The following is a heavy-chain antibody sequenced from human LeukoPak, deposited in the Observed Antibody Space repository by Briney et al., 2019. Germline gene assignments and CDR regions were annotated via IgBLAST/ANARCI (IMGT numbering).Heavy chain of an antibody. CDR1: GYSFTSYW. CDR3: ARQSIDFWSGYYFDY. D-gene: IGHD3-3*01. Sequence: GESLKISCKGSGYSFTSYWIGWVRQMPGKGLEWMGIIYPGDSDTRYSPSFQGQVTISADKSISTAYLQWSSLEASDTAIYYCARQSIDFWSGYYFDYWGQGTLVTVSS. J-gene: IGHJ4*02. CDR2: IYPGDSDT. V-gene: IGHV5-51*01.